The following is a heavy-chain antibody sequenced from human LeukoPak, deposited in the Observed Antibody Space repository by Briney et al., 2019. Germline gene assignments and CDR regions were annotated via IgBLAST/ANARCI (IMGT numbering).Heavy chain of an antibody. CDR2: ISSDGSTT. Sequence: GGSLRLSCAASGFTFSGYWMHWIRQAPGKGLVWVSRISSDGSTTSYADSVKGRFTISRDNAKNTLYLQMNSLRAEDTAVYYCARDFGRPGATNAFDIWGQGAVVTVSS. CDR1: GFTFSGYW. J-gene: IGHJ3*02. CDR3: ARDFGRPGATNAFDI. V-gene: IGHV3-74*01. D-gene: IGHD1-26*01.